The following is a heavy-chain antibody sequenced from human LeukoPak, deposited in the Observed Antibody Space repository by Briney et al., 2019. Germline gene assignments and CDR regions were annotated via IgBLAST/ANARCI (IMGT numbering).Heavy chain of an antibody. Sequence: SQTLSLTCTVSGGSINSGSFYWNWIRQSAGKGLEWIGHVYTTGTTNCNPSLRSRVTISLDTSKNQFSLKLSSVTAADTAVYYCASASPEYPPEYWGQGTLVTVSS. D-gene: IGHD1-14*01. J-gene: IGHJ4*02. CDR1: GGSINSGSFY. CDR2: VYTTGTT. CDR3: ASASPEYPPEY. V-gene: IGHV4-61*09.